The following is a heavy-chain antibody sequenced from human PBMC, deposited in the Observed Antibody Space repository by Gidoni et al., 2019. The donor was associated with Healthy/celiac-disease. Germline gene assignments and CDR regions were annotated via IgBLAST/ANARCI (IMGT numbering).Heavy chain of an antibody. CDR2: INHSGSP. V-gene: IGHV4-34*01. CDR3: ARVLWKGHSGYDDY. CDR1: GGSFSGYY. J-gene: IGHJ4*02. Sequence: QVQLQQWGAGLLKPSETLSLTCAAYGGSFSGYYWSWIRPPPGKGLEWIGAINHSGSPNYNPSRKSRVTISVDTSKNQFSLKLSSVTAADTAVYYCARVLWKGHSGYDDYWGQGTLVTVSS. D-gene: IGHD5-12*01.